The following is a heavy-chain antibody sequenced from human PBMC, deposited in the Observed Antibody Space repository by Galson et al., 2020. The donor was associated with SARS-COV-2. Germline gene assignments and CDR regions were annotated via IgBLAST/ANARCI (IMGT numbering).Heavy chain of an antibody. D-gene: IGHD3-16*01. CDR2: VWYDGSKA. CDR3: SNGVLTPGDY. CDR1: GFPFRGHG. J-gene: IGHJ4*02. V-gene: IGHV3-33*06. Sequence: GESLKISCAASGFPFRGHGMPWVRQAPGKGLEWVAHVWYDGSKAFYADSVRGRFTISRDNSNNMLYLQMDSLRADDTGLYYCSNGVLTPGDYWGQGTLVTVPS.